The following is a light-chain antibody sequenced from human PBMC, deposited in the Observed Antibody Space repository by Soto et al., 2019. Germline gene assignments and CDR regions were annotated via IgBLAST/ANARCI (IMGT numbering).Light chain of an antibody. Sequence: SYELTQPPSLSVAPGQTATITCGGDDIGSQTVHWYRLKPGQAPVLVVHDDSRRPSGTPDRVSGSNSGDTATLTISRVEAGDEANYYCHVWQAYSHHRVFGGGTMLTVL. V-gene: IGLV3-21*02. J-gene: IGLJ3*02. CDR1: DIGSQT. CDR3: HVWQAYSHHRV. CDR2: DDS.